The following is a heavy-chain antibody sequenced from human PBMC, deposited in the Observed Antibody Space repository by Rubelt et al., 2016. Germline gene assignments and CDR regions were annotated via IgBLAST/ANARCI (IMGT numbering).Heavy chain of an antibody. CDR2: IYYSGST. CDR3: ARANYYDSSGYYDY. V-gene: IGHV4-30-4*07. Sequence: IGYIYYSGSTYYNPSLKSRVTISVDTSKNQFSLKLSSVTAADTAVYYCARANYYDSSGYYDYWGQGTLVTVSS. D-gene: IGHD3-22*01. J-gene: IGHJ4*02.